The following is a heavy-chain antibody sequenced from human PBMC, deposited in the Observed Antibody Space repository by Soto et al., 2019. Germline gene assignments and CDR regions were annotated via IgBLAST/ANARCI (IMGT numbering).Heavy chain of an antibody. CDR2: IKYSGNP. CDR1: GGSICSSRCH. J-gene: IGHJ3*02. D-gene: IGHD1-26*01. V-gene: IGHV4-39*01. CDR3: ARQGITGSYYDAFDI. Sequence: PSETLSLTCTVSGGSICSSRCHWGWLRQLPGKGMAWIESIKYSGNPLYNPSIKSRVTFSVVTSKNQFALKLSSVTAAESAVYYCARQGITGSYYDAFDIWGQGTMVTVS.